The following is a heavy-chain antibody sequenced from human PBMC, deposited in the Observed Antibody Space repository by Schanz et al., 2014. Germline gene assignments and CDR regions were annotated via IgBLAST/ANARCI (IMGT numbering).Heavy chain of an antibody. V-gene: IGHV3-23*04. Sequence: EVQLVESGGGLVQPGGSLRLSCLASGFAFSSYGMNWLRQAPGKGLEWVSLISDSGDTAYYADSVKGRFTISRDNSKSTLYVEMNSLRVEDTAVYYCARVALPGYSSPRDAFDIWGQGTMVTVSS. J-gene: IGHJ3*02. CDR3: ARVALPGYSSPRDAFDI. D-gene: IGHD5-18*01. CDR2: ISDSGDTA. CDR1: GFAFSSYG.